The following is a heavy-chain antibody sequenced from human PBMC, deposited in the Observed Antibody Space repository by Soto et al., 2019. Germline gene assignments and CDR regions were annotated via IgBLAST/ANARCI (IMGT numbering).Heavy chain of an antibody. CDR1: GGTFSSYA. J-gene: IGHJ6*02. CDR2: IIPIFGTA. D-gene: IGHD2-2*01. V-gene: IGHV1-69*06. Sequence: GASVKVSCKASGGTFSSYAISWVRQAPGQGLEWMGGIIPIFGTANYAQKFQGRVTITADKSTSTAYMELSSLRSEDTAVYYCASTAARGRLYYYGMDVWGQGTTVTVSS. CDR3: ASTAARGRLYYYGMDV.